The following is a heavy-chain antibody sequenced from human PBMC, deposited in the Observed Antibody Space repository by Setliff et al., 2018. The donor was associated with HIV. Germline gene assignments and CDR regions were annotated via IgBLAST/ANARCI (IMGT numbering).Heavy chain of an antibody. Sequence: SETLSLTCTASGGSISSYHWSWIRQPPGKGLEWIGYIYTSGSTNYNPSLKSRVTISVDTSKNQFSLKLSSVTAADTAVYYCARGLSFYDPGGFDYWGQGTLVTVSS. D-gene: IGHD3-22*01. CDR3: ARGLSFYDPGGFDY. CDR2: IYTSGST. CDR1: GGSISSYH. V-gene: IGHV4-4*09. J-gene: IGHJ4*02.